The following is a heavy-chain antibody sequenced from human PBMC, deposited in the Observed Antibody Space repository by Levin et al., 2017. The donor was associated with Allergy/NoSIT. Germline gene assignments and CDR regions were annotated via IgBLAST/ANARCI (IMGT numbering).Heavy chain of an antibody. D-gene: IGHD1-1*01. V-gene: IGHV3-30*04. J-gene: IGHJ4*02. CDR1: GFTFSSYA. Sequence: GESLKISCAASGFTFSSYAMHWVRQAPGKGLEWVAVISYDGSNKYYADSVKGRFTISRDNSKNTLYLQMNSLRAEDTAVYYCARASRGELEPLFDYWGLGTLVTVSS. CDR3: ARASRGELEPLFDY. CDR2: ISYDGSNK.